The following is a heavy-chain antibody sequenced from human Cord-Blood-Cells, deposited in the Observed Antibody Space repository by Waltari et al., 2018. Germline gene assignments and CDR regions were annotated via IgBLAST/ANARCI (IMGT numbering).Heavy chain of an antibody. CDR3: ARGLDY. Sequence: QVQLQESGPGLVKPSETLSPTCPVPGGSISSYYWSWIRQLPGKGLECIGYIYYSGSTNYNPSLKRRVTISVDTSKNQFSLKLSSVTAADTAVYYCARGLDYWGQGTLVTVSS. J-gene: IGHJ4*02. CDR2: IYYSGST. V-gene: IGHV4-59*01. CDR1: GGSISSYY.